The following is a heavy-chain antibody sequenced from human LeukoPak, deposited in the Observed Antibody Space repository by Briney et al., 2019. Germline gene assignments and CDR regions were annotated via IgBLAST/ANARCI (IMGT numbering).Heavy chain of an antibody. CDR1: GFTFSSYW. CDR2: RGERGGDR. D-gene: IGHD3-16*01. J-gene: IGHJ4*02. CDR3: ARAPTSLGEQLV. Sequence: SLRLSCAAAGFTFSSYWMTWARQAPGERLEWVANRGERGGDRSYVDSVKGRFTISRDNAKNSLYLQMNSLTAEDTAVYYCARAPTSLGEQLVWGRGTLVTVSP. V-gene: IGHV3-7*01.